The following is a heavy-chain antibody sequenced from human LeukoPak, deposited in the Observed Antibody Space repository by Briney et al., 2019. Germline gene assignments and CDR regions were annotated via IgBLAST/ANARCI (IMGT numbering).Heavy chain of an antibody. CDR1: GASISSHY. V-gene: IGHV4-59*11. CDR3: ATIKHGQIFGYFDF. Sequence: PETLSLTCTVSGASISSHYWSWLRQPPGKGLEWIGYVIDSVRTKDNPSLQSRLTLSADTSKNEFSLRLSSVTAADTAVYYCATIKHGQIFGYFDFWGQGIKVTVSS. CDR2: VIDSVRT. D-gene: IGHD3-16*01. J-gene: IGHJ4*02.